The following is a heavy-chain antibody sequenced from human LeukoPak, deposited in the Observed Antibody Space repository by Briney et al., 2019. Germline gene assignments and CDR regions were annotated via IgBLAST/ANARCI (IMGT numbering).Heavy chain of an antibody. CDR1: GGSINGGNYY. V-gene: IGHV4-61*10. CDR3: ARAHGYSYGYGTPFDP. J-gene: IGHJ5*02. Sequence: SETLSLTCTVSGGSINGGNYYWTWLRQPAGKGLEWIGYIYYSGSTNYNPSLKSRVTISVDTSKNQFSLKLSSVTAADTAVYYCARAHGYSYGYGTPFDPWGQGTLVTVSS. CDR2: IYYSGST. D-gene: IGHD5-18*01.